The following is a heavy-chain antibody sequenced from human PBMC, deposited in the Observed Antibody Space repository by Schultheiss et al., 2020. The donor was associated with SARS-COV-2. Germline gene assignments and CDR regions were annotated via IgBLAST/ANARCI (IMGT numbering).Heavy chain of an antibody. CDR1: GFTFSRYW. D-gene: IGHD2-2*01. Sequence: GGSLRLSCAASGFTFSRYWMHWVRQSPGKGLVWVSRISSYGSSTTYADSVKGRFTISRDNAKNSLYLQMNSLRAEDTAVYYCARDQNKGDCSSTSCYPHQNYYYYGMDVWGQGTTVTVAS. CDR2: ISSYGSST. CDR3: ARDQNKGDCSSTSCYPHQNYYYYGMDV. J-gene: IGHJ6*02. V-gene: IGHV3-74*01.